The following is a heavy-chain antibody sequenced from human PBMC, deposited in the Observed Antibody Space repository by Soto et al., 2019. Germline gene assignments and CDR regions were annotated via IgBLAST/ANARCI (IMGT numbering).Heavy chain of an antibody. CDR1: GFTFSSYS. V-gene: IGHV3-48*04. D-gene: IGHD3-3*01. Sequence: GGSLRLSCAASGFTFSSYSMNWVRQAPGKGLEWVSYISSSSSTIYYADSVKGRFTISRDNAKNSLYLQMNSLRAEDTAVYYCARVSDYDFWSGYYYYYGMDVWGQGTTVTVSS. CDR2: ISSSSSTI. J-gene: IGHJ6*02. CDR3: ARVSDYDFWSGYYYYYGMDV.